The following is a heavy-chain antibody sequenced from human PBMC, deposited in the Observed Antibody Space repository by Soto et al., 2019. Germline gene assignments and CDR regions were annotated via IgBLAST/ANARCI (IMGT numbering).Heavy chain of an antibody. J-gene: IGHJ4*02. CDR2: ISGSGDRT. CDR1: EFTFSSYA. V-gene: IGHV3-23*01. D-gene: IGHD6-13*01. Sequence: GGSLRLSCAASEFTFSSYAMSWVRQAPGKGLEWVSAISGSGDRTYYADSVKGRFTISRDTSKNTLSLQMNSLRAEDTALYYCAKSFSSNWYDYFNYWGQGTLVTVSS. CDR3: AKSFSSNWYDYFNY.